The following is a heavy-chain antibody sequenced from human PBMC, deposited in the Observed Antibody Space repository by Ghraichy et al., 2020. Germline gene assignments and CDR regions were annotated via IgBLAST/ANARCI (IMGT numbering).Heavy chain of an antibody. Sequence: GESLNIYCAASGFTFSSYAMSWVRQAPGKGLEWVSAISGSGGSTYYADSVKGRFTISRDNSKNTLYLQMNSLRAEDTAVYYCAKQLSRDGYISIDDYWGQGTLVTVSS. D-gene: IGHD5-24*01. CDR1: GFTFSSYA. CDR3: AKQLSRDGYISIDDY. V-gene: IGHV3-23*01. CDR2: ISGSGGST. J-gene: IGHJ4*02.